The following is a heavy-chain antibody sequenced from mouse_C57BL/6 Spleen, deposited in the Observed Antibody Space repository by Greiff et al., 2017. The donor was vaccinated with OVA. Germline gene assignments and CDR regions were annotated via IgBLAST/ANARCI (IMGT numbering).Heavy chain of an antibody. J-gene: IGHJ1*03. CDR1: GYTFTSYW. Sequence: QVQLQQPGAELVMPGASVKLSCKASGYTFTSYWMHWVKQRPGQGLEWIGEIDPSDSYTNYNQKFKGKSTLTVDKSSSTAYMQLSSLTSEDSAVYYCARKMKDYVDWYFDVWGTGTTVTVSS. CDR2: IDPSDSYT. D-gene: IGHD2-4*01. V-gene: IGHV1-69*01. CDR3: ARKMKDYVDWYFDV.